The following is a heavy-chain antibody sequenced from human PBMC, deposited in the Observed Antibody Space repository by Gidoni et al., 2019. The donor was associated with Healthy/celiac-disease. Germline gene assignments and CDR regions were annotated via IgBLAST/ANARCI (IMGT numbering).Heavy chain of an antibody. Sequence: EVQLVESGGGLVKPGRSLRLSCTASGFTFGDYAMSWFRQAPGKGLEWVGFIRSKAYGGTTEYAASVKGRFTISRDDSKSIAYLQMNSLKTEDTAVYYCTRDREYYYDSSGYSHNAFDIWGQGTMVTVSS. CDR3: TRDREYYYDSSGYSHNAFDI. CDR2: IRSKAYGGTT. J-gene: IGHJ3*02. D-gene: IGHD3-22*01. CDR1: GFTFGDYA. V-gene: IGHV3-49*05.